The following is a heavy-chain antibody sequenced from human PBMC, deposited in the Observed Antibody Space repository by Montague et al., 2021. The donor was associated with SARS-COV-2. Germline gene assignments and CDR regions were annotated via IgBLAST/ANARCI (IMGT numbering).Heavy chain of an antibody. CDR3: ARVGVGTMVRGVIPAYYYYGMDV. CDR2: IYTSGST. D-gene: IGHD3-10*01. Sequence: SQTLSLTCTVSGGSISSGSYYWSWIRQPAGKGLEWIGRIYTSGSTNYNPSPKSRVTISVDTSKNQFSLRLSSVTAADTAVYYCARVGVGTMVRGVIPAYYYYGMDVWGQGTTVTVSS. CDR1: GGSISSGSYY. V-gene: IGHV4-61*02. J-gene: IGHJ6*02.